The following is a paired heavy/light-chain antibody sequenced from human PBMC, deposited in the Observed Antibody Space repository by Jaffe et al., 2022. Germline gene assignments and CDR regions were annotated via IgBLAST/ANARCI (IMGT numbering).Heavy chain of an antibody. CDR3: AKVSGSYYGSGSNYYYYYMDV. CDR1: GFTFSSYA. Sequence: EVQLLESGGGLVQPGGSLRLSCAASGFTFSSYAMSWVRQAPGKGLEWVSAISGSGGSTYYADSVKGRFTISRDNSKNTLYLQMNSLRAEDTAVYYCAKVSGSYYGSGSNYYYYYMDVWGKGTTVTVSS. D-gene: IGHD3-10*01. V-gene: IGHV3-23*01. J-gene: IGHJ6*03. CDR2: ISGSGGST.
Light chain of an antibody. CDR3: MQALQTLT. CDR2: LGS. J-gene: IGKJ5*01. V-gene: IGKV2-28*01. Sequence: DIVMTQSPLSLPVTPGEPASISCRSSQSLLHSNGYNYLDWYLQKPGQSPQLLIYLGSNRASGVPDRFSGSGSGTDFTLKISRVEAEDVGVYYCMQALQTLTFGQGTRLEIK. CDR1: QSLLHSNGYNY.